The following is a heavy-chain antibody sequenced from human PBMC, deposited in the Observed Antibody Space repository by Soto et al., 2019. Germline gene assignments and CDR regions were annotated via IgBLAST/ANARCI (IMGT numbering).Heavy chain of an antibody. CDR2: ISAYNGNT. J-gene: IGHJ4*02. V-gene: IGHV1-18*01. CDR1: GYTFTSYG. Sequence: GASVKVSCKASGYTFTSYGISWVRQAPGQGLEWMGWISAYNGNTNYAQKLQGRVTMTTDTSTSTAYMELRSLRSDDTAVYYCARDLSPSEYDFWSGYRGNFDYWGQGTLVTVSS. CDR3: ARDLSPSEYDFWSGYRGNFDY. D-gene: IGHD3-3*01.